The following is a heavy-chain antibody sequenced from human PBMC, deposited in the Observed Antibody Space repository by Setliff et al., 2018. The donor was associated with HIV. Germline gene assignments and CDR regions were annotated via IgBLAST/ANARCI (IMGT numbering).Heavy chain of an antibody. Sequence: SETLSLTCTVTGGSISSGGFYWTWIRQHPGKGLEWIGCIYNTGSTYHSPSLESRVTISVDTSKNQFSLKLSSVTAADTAVYFCARLRITMIMMLNYFDYWGQGTLVTVSS. D-gene: IGHD3-22*01. V-gene: IGHV4-31*03. J-gene: IGHJ4*02. CDR1: GGSISSGGFY. CDR3: ARLRITMIMMLNYFDY. CDR2: IYNTGST.